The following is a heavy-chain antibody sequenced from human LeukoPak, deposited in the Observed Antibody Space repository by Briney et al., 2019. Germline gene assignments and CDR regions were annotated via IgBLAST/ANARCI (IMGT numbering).Heavy chain of an antibody. D-gene: IGHD1-26*01. J-gene: IGHJ4*02. CDR3: ARDLGGSYGQGYFDY. CDR1: GGSISSGGYY. V-gene: IGHV4-30-2*01. Sequence: SQTLSLTCTVSGGSISSGGYYWSWIRQPPGKGPEWIGYIYHSGSTYYNPSLKSRVTISVDRSKNQFSLKLSSVTAADTAVYYCARDLGGSYGQGYFDYWGQGTLVTVSS. CDR2: IYHSGST.